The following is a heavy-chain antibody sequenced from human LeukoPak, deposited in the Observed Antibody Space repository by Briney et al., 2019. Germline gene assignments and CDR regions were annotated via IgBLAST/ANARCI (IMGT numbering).Heavy chain of an antibody. CDR2: IYTSGST. V-gene: IGHV4-4*07. CDR1: GGSISSYY. Sequence: SETLSLTCTVSGGSISSYYWSWIRQPVGKGLEWIGRIYTSGSTNYNPSLKSRVTMSVDTSKNQFSLKLSSVTAADTAVYYCARSPGQSLRSAWFDPWGQGTLVTVSS. D-gene: IGHD4-17*01. CDR3: ARSPGQSLRSAWFDP. J-gene: IGHJ5*02.